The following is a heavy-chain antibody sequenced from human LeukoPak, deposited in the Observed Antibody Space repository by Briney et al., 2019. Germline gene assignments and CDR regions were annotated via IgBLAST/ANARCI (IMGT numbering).Heavy chain of an antibody. CDR3: ARGRETGYSSNWGAFDI. D-gene: IGHD6-13*01. V-gene: IGHV1-2*02. CDR2: INPNSGGT. J-gene: IGHJ3*02. CDR1: GYTFTDYF. Sequence: EASVKVSCKASGYTFTDYFMHWVRQAPGQGLEWMGWINPNSGGTNYAQKFQGNVTMTRDTSISTAYMELSRLRSVDTAVYYCARGRETGYSSNWGAFDIWGQGTMVTVSS.